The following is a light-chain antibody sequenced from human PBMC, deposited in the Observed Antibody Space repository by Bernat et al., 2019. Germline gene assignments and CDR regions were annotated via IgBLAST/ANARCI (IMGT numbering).Light chain of an antibody. J-gene: IGKJ1*01. Sequence: EIVMTQSPATLSVSPGERVTLSCWASQSVTSNLAWYQQKPGQAPRLLIHGAFTRATGIPGRFSGSGSETDFTLTISCLQSEDFATYYCQQYYTYPRTFGQGTKVEIK. CDR3: QQYYTYPRT. V-gene: IGKV3-15*01. CDR2: GAF. CDR1: QSVTSN.